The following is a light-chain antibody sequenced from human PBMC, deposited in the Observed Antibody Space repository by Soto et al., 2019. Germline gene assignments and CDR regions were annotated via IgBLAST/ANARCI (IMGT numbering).Light chain of an antibody. Sequence: QSVLTQPPSASGTPGQRVTISCSGSSSNIGSNYVYWYQQLPGTAPKLLIYRNNQRPSGVPDRFSGSKSGTSASLAISGLRSEDEDDYYCAAWDDRLSGPVFGGGTKLTVL. V-gene: IGLV1-47*01. CDR1: SSNIGSNY. CDR2: RNN. J-gene: IGLJ3*02. CDR3: AAWDDRLSGPV.